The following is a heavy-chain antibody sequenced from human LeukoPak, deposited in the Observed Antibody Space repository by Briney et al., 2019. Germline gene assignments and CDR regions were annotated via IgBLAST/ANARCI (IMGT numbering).Heavy chain of an antibody. CDR1: GGSFSGYY. V-gene: IGHV4-34*01. CDR3: ARDSSRSYFDY. CDR2: INHSGST. D-gene: IGHD3-16*02. Sequence: SETLSLTCAVYGGSFSGYYWSWIRQPPGKGLEWIGEINHSGSTNYNPSLKSRVTISVDTSQNQFSLKLNSVTAADTAVFYCARDSSRSYFDYWGQGTLVTVSS. J-gene: IGHJ4*02.